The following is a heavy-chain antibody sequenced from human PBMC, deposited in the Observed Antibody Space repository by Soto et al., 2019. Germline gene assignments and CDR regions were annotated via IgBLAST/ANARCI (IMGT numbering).Heavy chain of an antibody. V-gene: IGHV3-48*03. CDR2: ISSSGSTI. CDR1: GFTFSSYE. J-gene: IGHJ6*02. CDR3: VRDWSTFWGMDV. Sequence: GGSLRLSCAASGFTFSSYEMNWVRQAPGKGLEWVSYISSSGSTIYYADSVKGRFTISRDNAKNSLYLQMNSLRAEDAAVYYCVRDWSTFWGMDVWGQGTTVTVSS.